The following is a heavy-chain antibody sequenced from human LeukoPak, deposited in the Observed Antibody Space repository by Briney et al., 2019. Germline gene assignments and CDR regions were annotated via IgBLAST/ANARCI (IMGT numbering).Heavy chain of an antibody. D-gene: IGHD6-19*01. V-gene: IGHV3-53*01. CDR1: GFTVSSNY. Sequence: GGSLRLSCAASGFTVSSNYMSWVRQAPGKGLEWVSVIYSGGSTYYADSVQGRFTISRDNAKNSLYLQMNSLRAEDTAVYYCARAEGFYSSGWYPYYYYYYMDVWGKGTTVTVSS. CDR2: IYSGGST. J-gene: IGHJ6*03. CDR3: ARAEGFYSSGWYPYYYYYYMDV.